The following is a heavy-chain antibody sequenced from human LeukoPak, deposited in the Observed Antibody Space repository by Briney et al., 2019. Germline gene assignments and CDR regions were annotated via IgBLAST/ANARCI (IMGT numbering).Heavy chain of an antibody. CDR3: AKNYGARGLLDY. D-gene: IGHD4-17*01. V-gene: IGHV3-30*02. CDR2: IRYDGSSK. J-gene: IGHJ4*02. Sequence: PGGSLRLSCAASGFTFSSYGMHWVRQAPGKGLEWVAFIRYDGSSKYYADSVKGRFTISRDNSKNTLYLQMNSLRAEDTAVYYCAKNYGARGLLDYWGQGTLVTVSS. CDR1: GFTFSSYG.